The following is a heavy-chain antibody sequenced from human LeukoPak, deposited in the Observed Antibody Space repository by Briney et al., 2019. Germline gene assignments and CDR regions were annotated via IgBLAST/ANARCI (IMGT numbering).Heavy chain of an antibody. CDR3: TTLYYDSSGYYFDY. CDR1: GFTFSNAW. D-gene: IGHD3-22*01. CDR2: IKSKTDGGTT. J-gene: IGHJ4*02. Sequence: GGSLRLSCAASGFTFSNAWMSWVRQAPGKGLEWVGRIKSKTDGGTTDYAAPVKGRFTISRDDSENTLYLQMNSLKTEDTAVYYCTTLYYDSSGYYFDYWGKGTLVTVSS. V-gene: IGHV3-15*01.